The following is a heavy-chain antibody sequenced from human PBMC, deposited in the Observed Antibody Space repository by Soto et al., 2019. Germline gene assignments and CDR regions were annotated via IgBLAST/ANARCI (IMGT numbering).Heavy chain of an antibody. CDR1: GYTFTSYA. Sequence: ASVKVSCTASGYTFTSYAMHWVRQAPGQRLEWMGWINAGNGNTKYSQKFQGRVTITRDTSASTAYMELSSLRSEDTAVYYCARDADYGDYYFDYWGQGTLVTVSS. V-gene: IGHV1-3*01. D-gene: IGHD4-17*01. J-gene: IGHJ4*02. CDR3: ARDADYGDYYFDY. CDR2: INAGNGNT.